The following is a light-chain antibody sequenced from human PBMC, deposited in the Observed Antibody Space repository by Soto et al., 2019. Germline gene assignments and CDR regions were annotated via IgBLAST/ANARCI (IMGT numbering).Light chain of an antibody. Sequence: QSVLTQPASVSGSPGQSITISCTGTSSDVGGYNYVSWYQQHPGKAPKLMIYDVSNRPSGVSNRFSGSKSGNTASLTISGLQAEDEADYYCSSYTSSSTRGVVLGGGTKLTVL. CDR3: SSYTSSSTRGVV. V-gene: IGLV2-14*01. J-gene: IGLJ2*01. CDR1: SSDVGGYNY. CDR2: DVS.